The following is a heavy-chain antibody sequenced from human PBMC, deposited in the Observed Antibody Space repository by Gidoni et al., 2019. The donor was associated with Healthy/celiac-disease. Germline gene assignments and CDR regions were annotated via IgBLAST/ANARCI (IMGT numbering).Heavy chain of an antibody. V-gene: IGHV3-30*18. CDR3: AKEMYNWNYPDAFDI. D-gene: IGHD1-7*01. CDR1: GFTFSSYG. Sequence: QVQLVESGGGVVQPGRSLRLSCAASGFTFSSYGMHWVRQAPGKGLEWVAVISYDGSNKYYADSVKGRFTISRDNSKNTLYLQMNSLRAEDTAVYYCAKEMYNWNYPDAFDIWGQGTMVTVSS. J-gene: IGHJ3*02. CDR2: ISYDGSNK.